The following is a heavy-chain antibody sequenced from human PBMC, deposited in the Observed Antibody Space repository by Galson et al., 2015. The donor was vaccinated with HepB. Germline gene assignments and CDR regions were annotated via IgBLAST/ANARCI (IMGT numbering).Heavy chain of an antibody. CDR1: GFTFSSYG. CDR2: ISYDGSNK. CDR3: AKERIQTVIDYYYGMDV. D-gene: IGHD3-10*01. Sequence: SLRLSCAASGFTFSSYGMHWVRQAPGKGLGWVAVISYDGSNKYYADSVKGRFTISRDNSKNTLYLQMNSLRAEDTAVYYCAKERIQTVIDYYYGMDVWGQGTTVTVSS. V-gene: IGHV3-30*18. J-gene: IGHJ6*02.